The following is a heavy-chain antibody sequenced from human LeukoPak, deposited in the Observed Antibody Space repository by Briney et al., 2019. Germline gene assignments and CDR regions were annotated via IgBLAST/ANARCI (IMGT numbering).Heavy chain of an antibody. J-gene: IGHJ5*02. D-gene: IGHD3-22*01. CDR1: GFIFNNYG. Sequence: GGSLRLSCAASGFIFNNYGLIWVRQAPGKGLEWVSAISNDGGGTQYADFVEGRFTISRDNSKNTLFLQMNSLRAEDTALYYCAKGSSGYFADLWGQGTLVTVSS. CDR2: ISNDGGGT. CDR3: AKGSSGYFADL. V-gene: IGHV3-23*01.